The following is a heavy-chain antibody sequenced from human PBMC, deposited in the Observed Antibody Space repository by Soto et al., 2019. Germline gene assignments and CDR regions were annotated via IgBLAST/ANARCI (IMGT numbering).Heavy chain of an antibody. CDR2: ISSSGSTI. V-gene: IGHV3-48*03. CDR3: ARGEAVAVYNWFDP. J-gene: IGHJ5*02. D-gene: IGHD6-19*01. CDR1: GFTFSSYE. Sequence: GGSLRLSCAASGFTFSSYEMNWVRQAPGKGLEWVSYISSSGSTIYYADSVKGRFTIPRDNAKNSLYLQMNSLRAEDTAVYYCARGEAVAVYNWFDPWGQGTLVTVSS.